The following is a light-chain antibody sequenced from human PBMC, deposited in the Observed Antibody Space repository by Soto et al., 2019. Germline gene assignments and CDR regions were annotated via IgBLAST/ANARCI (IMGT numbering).Light chain of an antibody. V-gene: IGKV3-20*01. J-gene: IGKJ2*01. CDR2: GAS. Sequence: EIVLTQSPGTLSLSPGERATLSCRASQSVSSSYLAWYQQKPGQAPRLLIYGASSRATGLPDRFSGSGSGTDFTLTISRLEPEDFAVYYCQKYGSSPVNFSQGTKLEIK. CDR3: QKYGSSPVN. CDR1: QSVSSSY.